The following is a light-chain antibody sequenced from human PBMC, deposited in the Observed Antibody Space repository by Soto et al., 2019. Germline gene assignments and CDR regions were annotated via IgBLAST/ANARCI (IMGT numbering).Light chain of an antibody. Sequence: HCVLTQPPSVSAAPLQKVTISCSGSSSSIGNNYVSWYQHLPGTAPKLLIYENDKRPSGIPDRFSGSKSGTSATLVIAGLQTGDEAENVCGTWDSCMSGGHIFAPGTKV. V-gene: IGLV1-51*02. J-gene: IGLJ1*01. CDR1: SSSIGNNY. CDR3: GTWDSCMSGGHI. CDR2: END.